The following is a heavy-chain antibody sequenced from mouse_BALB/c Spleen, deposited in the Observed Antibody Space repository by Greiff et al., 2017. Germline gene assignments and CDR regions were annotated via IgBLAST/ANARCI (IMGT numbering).Heavy chain of an antibody. CDR1: GFTIRDYY. V-gene: IGHV14-4*02. J-gene: IGHJ2*02. CDR3: NVQCYGQYDFDY. Sequence: EVQLMESGAELVRPGASVKLSCTASGFTIRDYYMHWVKQRPEQGLEWIGWIDPESGDTEYAQKFQGKATMTAETSSNTAYLHLSRLTSEDTAVYCCNVQCYGQYDFDYWGQGTSVTVSS. CDR2: IDPESGDT. D-gene: IGHD1-2*01.